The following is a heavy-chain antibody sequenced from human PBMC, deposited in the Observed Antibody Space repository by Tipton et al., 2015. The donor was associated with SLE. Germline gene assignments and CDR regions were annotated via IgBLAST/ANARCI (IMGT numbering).Heavy chain of an antibody. D-gene: IGHD2-21*01. CDR1: GGSFSGYS. CDR2: IYYSGSA. Sequence: LRLSCAVFGGSFSGYSWSWIRQPPGKGLEWIGYIYYSGSAFYNPSLKSRVTMSVDTSKNQFFMRLSSATAADTAVYYCAREVITITDSDAFDIWGQGTMITVSS. J-gene: IGHJ3*02. CDR3: AREVITITDSDAFDI. V-gene: IGHV4-31*02.